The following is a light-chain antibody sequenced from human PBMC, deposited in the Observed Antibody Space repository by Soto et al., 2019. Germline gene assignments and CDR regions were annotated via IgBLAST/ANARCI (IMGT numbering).Light chain of an antibody. Sequence: EIVLTQSPGTLSLSPGERATLSCRASQRVSSSTYLAWYQQKPGQAPRLLIYGASNRATGIPDRFSGSGSGTDFTLTISRLEPEDFAVYYCQQYGSAPPRTFGQGTKVDIK. CDR1: QRVSSSTY. J-gene: IGKJ1*01. V-gene: IGKV3-20*01. CDR2: GAS. CDR3: QQYGSAPPRT.